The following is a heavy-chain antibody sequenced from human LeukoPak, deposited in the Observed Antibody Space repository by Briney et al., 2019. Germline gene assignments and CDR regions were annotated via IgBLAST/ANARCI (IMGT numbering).Heavy chain of an antibody. CDR1: GFTFSSYT. CDR2: ISSSSSYI. J-gene: IGHJ6*03. V-gene: IGHV3-21*01. CDR3: ATDGDTVLTRGYYYYMDV. Sequence: GGSLRLSCAASGFTFSSYTMNWVRQAPGKGLEWVSSISSSSSYIYYADSVKGRFTISRDNAKNSLYLQMNSLRAEDTAVYYCATDGDTVLTRGYYYYMDVWGKGPTVTVSS. D-gene: IGHD4-23*01.